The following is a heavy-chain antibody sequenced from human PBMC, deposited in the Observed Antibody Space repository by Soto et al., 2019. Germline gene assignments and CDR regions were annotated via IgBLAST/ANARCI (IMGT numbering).Heavy chain of an antibody. CDR2: IYPGDSDT. CDR1: GYSFTSYW. D-gene: IGHD2-2*01. CDR3: ARVPGIVVRGIWFDP. Sequence: GESLKISCKGSGYSFTSYWIGWVRQMPGKGLEWMGIIYPGDSDTRYSPSFQGRVTITADESTSTAYMELSSLRSEDTAVYYCARVPGIVVRGIWFDPWGQGTLVTVSS. V-gene: IGHV5-51*01. J-gene: IGHJ5*02.